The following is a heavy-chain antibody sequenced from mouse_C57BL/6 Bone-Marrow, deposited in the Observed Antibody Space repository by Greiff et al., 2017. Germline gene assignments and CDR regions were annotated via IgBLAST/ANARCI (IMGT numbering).Heavy chain of an antibody. V-gene: IGHV1-66*01. CDR1: GYSFTSYY. J-gene: IGHJ3*01. CDR2: IYPGSGNT. Sequence: QVQLQQSGPELVKPGASVKISCKASGYSFTSYYIHWVKQRPGQGLEWIGWIYPGSGNTKYNEKFKGKATLTADTSSSTAYMQLSSLTSEDSAVYYCATGGLRGFAYWGQGTLVTVSA. CDR3: ATGGLRGFAY. D-gene: IGHD2-4*01.